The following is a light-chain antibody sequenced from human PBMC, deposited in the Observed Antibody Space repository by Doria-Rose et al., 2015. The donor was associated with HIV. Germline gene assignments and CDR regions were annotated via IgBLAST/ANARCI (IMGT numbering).Light chain of an antibody. CDR2: DGS. CDR1: QSFSSTC. V-gene: IGKV3-20*01. CDR3: LQYGTSWT. J-gene: IGKJ1*01. Sequence: TQSPGTLSLSPGERATLSCRASQSFSSTCLAWYQRKPGQAPSLLIYDGSTRATGIPDRFSASGSGTDFTLTINRPEPEDFAPYYCLQYGTSWTFGRGTKVEI.